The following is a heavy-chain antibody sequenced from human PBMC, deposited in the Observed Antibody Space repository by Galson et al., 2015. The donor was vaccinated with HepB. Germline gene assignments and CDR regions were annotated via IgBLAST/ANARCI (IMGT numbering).Heavy chain of an antibody. CDR2: IFSDGTS. Sequence: LRLSCAASGFSVGSNYFSWVRQARGKGLEWVSLIFSDGTSFHSDSVKGRFTIFRDKSKNTMHLQMNSLRVEDTAMYYCARGYGSGYFPDNFYEMDVWGQGTTVTVSS. D-gene: IGHD3-3*01. CDR3: ARGYGSGYFPDNFYEMDV. V-gene: IGHV3-66*01. CDR1: GFSVGSNY. J-gene: IGHJ6*02.